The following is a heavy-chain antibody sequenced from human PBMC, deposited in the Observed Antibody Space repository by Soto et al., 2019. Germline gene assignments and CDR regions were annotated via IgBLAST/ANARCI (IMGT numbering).Heavy chain of an antibody. J-gene: IGHJ4*02. V-gene: IGHV3-23*01. CDR2: LSGSGESI. Sequence: EVQLLESGGGLVQPGRSLRLSCTASGFTFSSHAMTWVRQAPGKGLGWVSGLSGSGESIYYPDYVKGRFTIYRDNSMNTLYLQMNTLRVEDTAVYYCAKVSSSWYAGFFDLWGQGTLVTVSS. CDR1: GFTFSSHA. D-gene: IGHD6-13*01. CDR3: AKVSSSWYAGFFDL.